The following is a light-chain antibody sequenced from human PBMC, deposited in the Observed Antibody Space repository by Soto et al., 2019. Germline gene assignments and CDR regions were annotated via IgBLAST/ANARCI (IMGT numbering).Light chain of an antibody. V-gene: IGKV1-5*03. J-gene: IGKJ1*01. CDR1: QSISSW. CDR3: QQYGSYRRT. CDR2: KAS. Sequence: DIQMTQSPSTLSASVGDRVTITCRASQSISSWLAWYQQKPGKAPKLLIYKASTLKSGVPSRFSGSGSGTDFTLTISRLEPEDFAVYYCQQYGSYRRTFGQGTKVDIK.